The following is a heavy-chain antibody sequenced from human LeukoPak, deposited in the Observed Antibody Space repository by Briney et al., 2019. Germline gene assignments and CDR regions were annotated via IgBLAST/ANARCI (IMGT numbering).Heavy chain of an antibody. D-gene: IGHD3-22*01. J-gene: IGHJ4*02. CDR3: ARDQHFPPGYYYDSSGYYSFDY. V-gene: IGHV1-24*01. CDR1: GYTLTELS. Sequence: ASVKVSCKVSGYTLTELSMHWVRQAPGKGLEWMGGFDPEDGETIYAQKFQGRVTMTEDTSTSTAYMELRSLRSDDTAVYYCARDQHFPPGYYYDSSGYYSFDYWGQGTLVTVSS. CDR2: FDPEDGET.